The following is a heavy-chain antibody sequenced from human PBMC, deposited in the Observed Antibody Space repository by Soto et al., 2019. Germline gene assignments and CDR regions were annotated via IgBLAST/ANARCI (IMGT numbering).Heavy chain of an antibody. V-gene: IGHV3-9*01. D-gene: IGHD6-19*01. CDR2: ISWNSGSI. Sequence: EVQLVESGGGLVQPGRSLRLSCAASGFTFDDYAMHWVRQAPGKGLEWVSGISWNSGSIGYADSVKGRFTISRDNAKNSLYLQMNSLRAEDTAWYDCAKDGIAVAWGQGTLVTVSS. CDR3: AKDGIAVA. J-gene: IGHJ5*02. CDR1: GFTFDDYA.